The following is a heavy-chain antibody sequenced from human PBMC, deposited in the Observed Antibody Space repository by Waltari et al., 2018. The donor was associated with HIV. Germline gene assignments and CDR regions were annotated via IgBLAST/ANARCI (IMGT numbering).Heavy chain of an antibody. D-gene: IGHD5-18*01. Sequence: EVQLVEAGGGLVQPGGSLRLSCADSGFTFSSYWMHWVRQAPGKGLVWVSRINSDGSITSHAYSVKGRFTISRDNARNTLYLQMNSLGAEDTAMYYCAKGGTSGYTFGFGRWGQGTLVTVSS. J-gene: IGHJ1*01. CDR3: AKGGTSGYTFGFGR. CDR1: GFTFSSYW. V-gene: IGHV3-74*01. CDR2: INSDGSIT.